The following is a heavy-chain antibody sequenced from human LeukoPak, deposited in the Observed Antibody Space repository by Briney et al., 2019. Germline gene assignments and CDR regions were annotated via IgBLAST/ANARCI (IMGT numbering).Heavy chain of an antibody. D-gene: IGHD1-26*01. J-gene: IGHJ5*02. CDR3: ARGSGNYYNWFDP. V-gene: IGHV3-7*01. CDR2: IKQDGSEK. Sequence: GGSLRLSCAASGFTFSSYWMSWVRQAPGKGLEWVANIKQDGSEKYYVDSVKSRFTISRDNAKNSLYLQMNSLGAEDTAVYYCARGSGNYYNWFDPWGQGTLVTVSS. CDR1: GFTFSSYW.